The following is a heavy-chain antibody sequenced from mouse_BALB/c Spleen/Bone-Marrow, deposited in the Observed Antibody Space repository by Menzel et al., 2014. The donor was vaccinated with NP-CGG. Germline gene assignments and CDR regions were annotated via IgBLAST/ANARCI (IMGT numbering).Heavy chain of an antibody. Sequence: EVKLVESGAELVKPGASVKLSCTASGFNIKDTYMHWVKQRPEQGLEWIGRIDPANGNTKYDPKFQGKATITADTSSNTAYLQLFSLTSEDTAVYYCARTPRATFYFDYWGQGTTLTVSS. CDR3: ARTPRATFYFDY. J-gene: IGHJ2*01. CDR1: GFNIKDTY. CDR2: IDPANGNT. D-gene: IGHD3-1*01. V-gene: IGHV14-3*02.